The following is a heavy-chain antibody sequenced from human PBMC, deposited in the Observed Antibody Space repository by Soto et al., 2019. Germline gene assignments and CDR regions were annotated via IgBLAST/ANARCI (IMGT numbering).Heavy chain of an antibody. Sequence: ASVKVSCKASGYTFTSYGISWVRQAPGQGLEWMGWISAYNGNTNYAQKLQGRVTMTTDTSTSTAYMELSSLRSEDTAVYYCARGRDFWSGPYYYYGMDVWGQGTTVTVSS. V-gene: IGHV1-18*01. J-gene: IGHJ6*02. D-gene: IGHD3-3*01. CDR3: ARGRDFWSGPYYYYGMDV. CDR1: GYTFTSYG. CDR2: ISAYNGNT.